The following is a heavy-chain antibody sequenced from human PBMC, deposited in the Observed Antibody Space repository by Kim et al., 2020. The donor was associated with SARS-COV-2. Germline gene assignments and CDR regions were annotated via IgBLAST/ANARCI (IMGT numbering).Heavy chain of an antibody. CDR3: AGGDYYYGLDV. Sequence: GGSLRLSCAASGFTFSGYRMNWVRQAPGTGLEWISYISRSSSTIYYADSVKGRFTISRDNAKNSLFLQMNSLRVEDTAVYYCAGGDYYYGLDVWGQGTTVTVSS. CDR2: ISRSSSTI. J-gene: IGHJ6*02. V-gene: IGHV3-48*04. CDR1: GFTFSGYR.